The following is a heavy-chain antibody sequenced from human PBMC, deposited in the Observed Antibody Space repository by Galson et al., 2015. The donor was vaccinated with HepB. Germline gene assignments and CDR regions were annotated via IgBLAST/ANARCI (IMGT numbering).Heavy chain of an antibody. J-gene: IGHJ4*02. Sequence: SVKVSCKASGYSFRSYALHWVRQAPGQRLEWMGWINAGNGNTKYSQKFQGRITLTRDTSAKIAYMELSSLRSEDTAVYYCARGGQLGFHWGQGILVTVSS. CDR2: INAGNGNT. CDR1: GYSFRSYA. CDR3: ARGGQLGFH. V-gene: IGHV1-3*01. D-gene: IGHD2-15*01.